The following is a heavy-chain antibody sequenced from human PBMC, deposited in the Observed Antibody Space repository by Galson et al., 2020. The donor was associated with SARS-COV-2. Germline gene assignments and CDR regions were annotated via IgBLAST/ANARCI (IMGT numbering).Heavy chain of an antibody. D-gene: IGHD5-12*01. CDR2: ISYDGSNK. CDR1: GFTFSSYG. CDR3: ALIRGRWLQFSPIKLWFDY. V-gene: IGHV3-30*03. Sequence: GGSLRLSCAASGFTFSSYGMHWVRQAPGKGLEWVAVISYDGSNKYYADSVKGRFTISRDNSKNTLYLQMNSLRAEDTAVYYCALIRGRWLQFSPIKLWFDYWGQGTLVTVSS. J-gene: IGHJ4*02.